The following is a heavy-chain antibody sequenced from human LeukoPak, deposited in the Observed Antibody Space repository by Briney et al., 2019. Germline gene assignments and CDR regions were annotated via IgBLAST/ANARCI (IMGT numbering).Heavy chain of an antibody. V-gene: IGHV3-7*04. CDR3: ESDAYEQWSVLCVDQYGFYV. J-gene: IGHJ6*02. D-gene: IGHD6-19*01. Sequence: GGSLSLTCAAYGVIIYMISLRWLRQAPGKGLEWVAQLKSDGSEEYYADSVRGRFTISRDNAKSSLYLQMDCLGVEDTAVYCCESDAYEQWSVLCVDQYGFYVWGQGTTLTVSS. CDR1: GVIIYMIS. CDR2: LKSDGSEE.